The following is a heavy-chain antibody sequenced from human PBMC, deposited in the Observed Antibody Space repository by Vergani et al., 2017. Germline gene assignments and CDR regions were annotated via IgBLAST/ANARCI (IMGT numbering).Heavy chain of an antibody. D-gene: IGHD1-14*01. CDR2: IFPSGNS. CDR3: ATASLRPLVGYYYDMDV. J-gene: IGHJ6*04. Sequence: QFQLQESGSGLVKPSQTLSLTCAVSGDSITNGGFSWNWIRQPPGKGPEWIGYIFPSGNSDYNPSLKNRGSISLDKSKNQFSLWVNSVTAADTAVYFCATASLRPLVGYYYDMDVWGKGKTVVVSS. CDR1: GDSITNGGFS. V-gene: IGHV4-30-2*01.